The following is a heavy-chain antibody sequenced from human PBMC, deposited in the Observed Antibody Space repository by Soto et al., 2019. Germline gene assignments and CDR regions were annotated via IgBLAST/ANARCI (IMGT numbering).Heavy chain of an antibody. Sequence: PSETLSLTCTVSGASSSNYYWSWIRQPPGKGLEWIGYMYYSGRTNYNPSLKSRVTISIDTSKNQFSLKLSSVTAADTAVYYCARLRYYGSGSDWFGPWGQGTLVTVSS. V-gene: IGHV4-59*08. CDR1: GASSSNYY. CDR3: ARLRYYGSGSDWFGP. CDR2: MYYSGRT. D-gene: IGHD3-10*01. J-gene: IGHJ5*02.